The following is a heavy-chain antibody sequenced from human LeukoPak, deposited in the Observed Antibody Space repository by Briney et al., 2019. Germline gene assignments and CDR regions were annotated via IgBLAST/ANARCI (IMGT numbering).Heavy chain of an antibody. CDR1: GFTFDDYT. CDR3: AREPIQLWLHHYDY. J-gene: IGHJ4*02. V-gene: IGHV3-43*01. Sequence: GGSLRLSCAVSGFTFDDYTMHWVRQAPGKGLEWVSLISWDGGSTYYADSVKGRITISRDNSKNSLYLQMNSLRTEDTAVYYCAREPIQLWLHHYDYWGQGTLVTVSS. CDR2: ISWDGGST. D-gene: IGHD5-18*01.